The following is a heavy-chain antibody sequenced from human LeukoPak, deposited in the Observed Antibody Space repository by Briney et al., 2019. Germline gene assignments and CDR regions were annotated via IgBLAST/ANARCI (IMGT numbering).Heavy chain of an antibody. J-gene: IGHJ4*02. CDR3: ARGVDILSGYHFDY. V-gene: IGHV4-59*12. Sequence: SETLSLTCTVSGGSISSYYWNWIRQPPGKGLEWIGYIYYSGSTNYNPSLKSRVTISVDTSKNQFSLKLSSVTAADTAVYYCARGVDILSGYHFDYWGQGTLVTVSS. D-gene: IGHD3-9*01. CDR1: GGSISSYY. CDR2: IYYSGST.